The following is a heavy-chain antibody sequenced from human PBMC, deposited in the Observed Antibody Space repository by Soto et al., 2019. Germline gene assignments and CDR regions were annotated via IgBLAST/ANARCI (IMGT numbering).Heavy chain of an antibody. CDR2: FDPEDGET. CDR1: GYTLTELS. CDR3: ATDLGYGVLTDFDY. V-gene: IGHV1-24*01. J-gene: IGHJ4*02. Sequence: ASVKVSCRVSGYTLTELSMHWVRQAPGKGLEWMGGFDPEDGETIYAQKFQGRVTMTEDTSTDTAYMELSSLRSEDTAVYYCATDLGYGVLTDFDYWGQGTLVTVSS. D-gene: IGHD4-17*01.